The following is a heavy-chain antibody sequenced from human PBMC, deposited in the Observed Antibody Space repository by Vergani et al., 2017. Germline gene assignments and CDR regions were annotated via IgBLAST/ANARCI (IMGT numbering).Heavy chain of an antibody. CDR1: GSSISSGSYY. CDR3: AREPLYSTTWPFHLRDMDV. D-gene: IGHD6-13*01. Sequence: QVQLQESGPGLVRPSQTLSLTCTVSGSSISSGSYYWSWFRQPAGKGLEWIGRFYNGGGTSYNPSLKSRVTISVDTSKNQFSLQLSSVTAADTAVYYCAREPLYSTTWPFHLRDMDVWGQGTTVTVSS. J-gene: IGHJ6*02. V-gene: IGHV4-61*02. CDR2: FYNGGGT.